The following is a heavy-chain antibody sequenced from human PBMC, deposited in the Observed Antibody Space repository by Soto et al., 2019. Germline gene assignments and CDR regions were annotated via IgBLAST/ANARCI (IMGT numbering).Heavy chain of an antibody. J-gene: IGHJ3*02. CDR2: INPSGGGT. D-gene: IGHD2-8*02. V-gene: IGHV1-46*04. CDR1: GYSFTNYY. Sequence: QVQLAQSGAEVKKPGASVKVSCKASGYSFTNYYVHWVRQAPGQGPEWLGIINPSGGGTRYAQKLQARVTLARDTSTRAAYLDLSSLRSEDTAVYYCVKNSRYCNGGACYSAGTFDIWGQGTMVTVSS. CDR3: VKNSRYCNGGACYSAGTFDI.